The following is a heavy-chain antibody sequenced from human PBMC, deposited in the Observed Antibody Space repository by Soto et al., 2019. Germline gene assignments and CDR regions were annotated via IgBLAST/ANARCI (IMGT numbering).Heavy chain of an antibody. CDR3: ARDLGYCNSSGCFRNWFDP. CDR2: ISTYDDKT. V-gene: IGHV1-18*01. CDR1: GYSFRTHG. D-gene: IGHD2-15*01. Sequence: QVQLVQSGAEVKTPGASVKVSCRASGYSFRTHGISWVRQAPVQGLEWMGWISTYDDKTNFPQKFQGRITMTTDTSTSTAYMALRSLRSDDTAVYFLARDLGYCNSSGCFRNWFDPWGQGTLVTVSS. J-gene: IGHJ5*02.